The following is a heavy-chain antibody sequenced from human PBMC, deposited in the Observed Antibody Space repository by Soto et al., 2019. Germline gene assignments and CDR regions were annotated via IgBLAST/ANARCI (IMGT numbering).Heavy chain of an antibody. J-gene: IGHJ5*02. D-gene: IGHD2-15*01. CDR1: GGSFSGYY. CDR3: ARGRFVYSWFDP. CDR2: INHSGST. Sequence: QVQLQQWGAGLLKPSETLSLTCAVYGGSFSGYYWSWIRQPPGKGLEWIGEINHSGSTNYNPSLKCRVTISVDTSKNKCSLKLSSVTAAATAVYYCARGRFVYSWFDPWGQGTLVNVSS. V-gene: IGHV4-34*01.